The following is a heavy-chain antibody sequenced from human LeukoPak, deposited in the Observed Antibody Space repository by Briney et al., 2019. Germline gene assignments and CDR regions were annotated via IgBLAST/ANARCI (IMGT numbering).Heavy chain of an antibody. CDR1: GFTFSNYG. V-gene: IGHV3-30*18. Sequence: PGGSLRLSCAASGFTFSNYGMHWVRQAPGKGLEWVAVISYDGSNKYYADSVKGRFTISRDNSKNTLYLQMNSLRAEDTAVYYCAKDAEVLFWFGGLVYWGQGTLVTVSS. CDR2: ISYDGSNK. CDR3: AKDAEVLFWFGGLVY. J-gene: IGHJ4*02. D-gene: IGHD3-10*01.